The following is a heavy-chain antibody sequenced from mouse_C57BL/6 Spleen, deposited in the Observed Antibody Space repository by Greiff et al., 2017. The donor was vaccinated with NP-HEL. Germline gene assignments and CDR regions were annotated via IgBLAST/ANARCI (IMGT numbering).Heavy chain of an antibody. CDR2: IDPETGGT. CDR1: GYTFTDYE. CDR3: TRVASITPGVH. D-gene: IGHD1-1*01. V-gene: IGHV1-15*01. Sequence: QVQLQQSGAELVRPGASVTLSCKASGYTFTDYEMHWVKQTPVHGLEWIGAIDPETGGTAYNQKFKGKAILTADKSSSTAYMELRSLTSEDSAVYYCTRVASITPGVHWGQGTTLTVSS. J-gene: IGHJ2*01.